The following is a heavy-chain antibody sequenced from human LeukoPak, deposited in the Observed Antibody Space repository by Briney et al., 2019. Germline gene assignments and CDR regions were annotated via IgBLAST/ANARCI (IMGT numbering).Heavy chain of an antibody. CDR1: GGSFSGYY. Sequence: SETLSLTCAVYGGSFSGYYWSWIRQPPGKGLEWIGEINHSGSTNHNPSLKSRVTISVDTSKNQFSLKLSSVTAADTAVYYCARGRTTRRTFDYWGQGTLVTVSS. CDR3: ARGRTTRRTFDY. CDR2: INHSGST. D-gene: IGHD4-17*01. J-gene: IGHJ4*02. V-gene: IGHV4-34*01.